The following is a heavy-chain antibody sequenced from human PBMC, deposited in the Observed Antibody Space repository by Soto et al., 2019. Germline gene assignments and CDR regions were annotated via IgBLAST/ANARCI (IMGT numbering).Heavy chain of an antibody. V-gene: IGHV4-30-4*01. J-gene: IGHJ6*02. D-gene: IGHD3-10*01. Sequence: SETLSLTCNVSGGSISSDDYYWSWIRQPPGKGLEWIGYIYHSGRRDYNTSLQSRVTISMATSENQLYLKLNSVTAADSAVYYCARWVRGVSPYYYYGMDVWGQGTTVTVSS. CDR2: IYHSGRR. CDR3: ARWVRGVSPYYYYGMDV. CDR1: GGSISSDDYY.